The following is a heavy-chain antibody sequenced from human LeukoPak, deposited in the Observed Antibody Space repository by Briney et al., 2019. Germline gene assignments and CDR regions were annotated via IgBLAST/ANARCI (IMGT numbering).Heavy chain of an antibody. D-gene: IGHD2-21*01. CDR1: GGSISSYY. V-gene: IGHV4-59*08. CDR3: ASIRPLDY. J-gene: IGHJ4*02. CDR2: IYYSGST. Sequence: SETLSLTFTVSGGSISSYYWSWIRQPPGKGLEWIGYIYYSGSTNYNPSLKSRVTISVDTSKNQFSLKLSSVTAADTAVYYCASIRPLDYWGQGTLVTVSS.